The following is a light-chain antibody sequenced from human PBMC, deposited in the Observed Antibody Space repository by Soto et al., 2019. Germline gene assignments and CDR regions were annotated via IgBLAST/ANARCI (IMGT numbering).Light chain of an antibody. Sequence: EIVMTQSPATLSVSLGERATLSCRASQSVSNNLAWYQQKPGQAPGLLIYGASTRATGVPARFTGSGSGTELTLTISSLQSEDFAVYYCQQYNNWPPLTFGGGTKVEIK. CDR3: QQYNNWPPLT. CDR1: QSVSNN. J-gene: IGKJ4*01. CDR2: GAS. V-gene: IGKV3-15*01.